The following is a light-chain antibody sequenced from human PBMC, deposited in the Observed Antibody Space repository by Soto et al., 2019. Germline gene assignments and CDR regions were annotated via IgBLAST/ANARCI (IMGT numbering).Light chain of an antibody. J-gene: IGLJ2*01. Sequence: QSVLTQPPSVSGAPRQRVTISCSGSRSNIGNNAVNWYQQFPGRAPKLLIYYDDLLPSGVSDRFSGSKSGTSASLAISGLQSEDEADYYCATWDDSLNGQVFGGGTK. CDR1: RSNIGNNA. CDR3: ATWDDSLNGQV. V-gene: IGLV1-36*01. CDR2: YDD.